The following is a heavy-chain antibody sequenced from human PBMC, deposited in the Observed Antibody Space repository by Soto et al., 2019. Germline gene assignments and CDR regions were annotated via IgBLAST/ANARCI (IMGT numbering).Heavy chain of an antibody. CDR2: ISYDGSNK. D-gene: IGHD2-2*01. J-gene: IGHJ6*02. CDR1: GFTFSSYA. V-gene: IGHV3-30-3*01. CDR3: ARDRCSSTSCYRPYYYYGMDV. Sequence: QVQLVESGGGVVQPGRSLRLSCAASGFTFSSYAMHWVRQAPGKGLEWVAVISYDGSNKYYADSVKGRFTISRDNSKNTLYLQMNSLRAEDTAVYYCARDRCSSTSCYRPYYYYGMDVWGQGTTVTISS.